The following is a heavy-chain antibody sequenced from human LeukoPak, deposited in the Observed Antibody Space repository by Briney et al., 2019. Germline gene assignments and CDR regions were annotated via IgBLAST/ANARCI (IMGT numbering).Heavy chain of an antibody. J-gene: IGHJ4*02. CDR3: ARAPTLVATANYDY. Sequence: GGSLRLSCAASGFTFSSSWMSWVRQAPGKGLEWVAKIKQDGSEKYYVDSVKGRFTISRDNAKNSLYLQMNSLRAEDTAVYYCARAPTLVATANYDYWGQGTLVTVSS. CDR1: GFTFSSSW. CDR2: IKQDGSEK. D-gene: IGHD5-12*01. V-gene: IGHV3-7*01.